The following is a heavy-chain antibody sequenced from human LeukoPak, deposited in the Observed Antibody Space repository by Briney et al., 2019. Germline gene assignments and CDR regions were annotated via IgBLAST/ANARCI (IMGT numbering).Heavy chain of an antibody. CDR2: ISYDGSNK. CDR1: GFTFSSYG. J-gene: IGHJ3*02. D-gene: IGHD4-11*01. CDR3: ARVTTGDAFDI. Sequence: PGGSLRLSCAASGFTFSSYGMHWVRQAPGKGLEWVAVISYDGSNKYYADSVKGRFTISRDNSKNTLYLQMNSLRSDDTAVYYCARVTTGDAFDIWGQGTMVTVSS. V-gene: IGHV3-30*03.